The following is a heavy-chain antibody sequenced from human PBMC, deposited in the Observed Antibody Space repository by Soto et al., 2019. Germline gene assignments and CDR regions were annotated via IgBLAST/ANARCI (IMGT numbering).Heavy chain of an antibody. J-gene: IGHJ6*02. D-gene: IGHD6-13*01. V-gene: IGHV3-30*18. Sequence: PGGSLRLSCAASGFTFSSYGMHWVRQAPGKGLEWVAVISYDGSNKYYADSVKGRFTISRDNSKNTLYLQMNSLRAEDTAVYYCAKTKLAAAASYYYYYGMEVWGQGTTVTVSS. CDR3: AKTKLAAAASYYYYYGMEV. CDR2: ISYDGSNK. CDR1: GFTFSSYG.